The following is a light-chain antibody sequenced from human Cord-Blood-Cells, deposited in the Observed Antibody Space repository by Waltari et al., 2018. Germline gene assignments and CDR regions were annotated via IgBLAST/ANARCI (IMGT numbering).Light chain of an antibody. CDR2: AAS. CDR3: QQSYSTKLT. Sequence: DLQMTQSPSSLSASVRDRVTITCRARQSISSYLNWYQQKPGKAPKLRIYAASSLQSGVPSRFSGSGSGTEFTLTISSLQPEDFATDYCQQSYSTKLTFGGGTKVEIK. J-gene: IGKJ4*01. CDR1: QSISSY. V-gene: IGKV1-39*01.